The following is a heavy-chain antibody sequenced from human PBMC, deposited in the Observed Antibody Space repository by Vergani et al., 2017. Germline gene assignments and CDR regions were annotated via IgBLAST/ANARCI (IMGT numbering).Heavy chain of an antibody. CDR2: ISGSGGST. D-gene: IGHD2-2*01. J-gene: IGHJ4*02. CDR1: GFTFSSYA. Sequence: EVQLLESGGGLVQPGGSLRLSCAASGFTFSSYAMSWVRPAPGKGLEWVSAISGSGGSTYYADSVKGRFTISRDNSKNTLYLQMNSLRAEDTAVYYCAKAQRGYCSSTSCYFDYWGQGTLVTVSS. CDR3: AKAQRGYCSSTSCYFDY. V-gene: IGHV3-23*01.